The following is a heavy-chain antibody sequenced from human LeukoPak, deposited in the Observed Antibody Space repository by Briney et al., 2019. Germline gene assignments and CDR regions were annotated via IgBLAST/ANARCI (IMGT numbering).Heavy chain of an antibody. V-gene: IGHV1-18*01. J-gene: IGHJ6*02. Sequence: ASVKVSCKASGYTFTSYGISWVRQAPGQGLEWMGWISAYNGNTNYAQKLQGRVTMTTDTSTSTAYMELRSLRSDDTAVYYCARLRYSYGYMGRGEVHYYYGMDVWGQGTTVTVSS. CDR3: ARLRYSYGYMGRGEVHYYYGMDV. CDR2: ISAYNGNT. CDR1: GYTFTSYG. D-gene: IGHD5-18*01.